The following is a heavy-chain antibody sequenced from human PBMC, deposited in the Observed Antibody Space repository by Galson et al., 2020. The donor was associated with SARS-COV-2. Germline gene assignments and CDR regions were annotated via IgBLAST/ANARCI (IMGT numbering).Heavy chain of an antibody. D-gene: IGHD6-19*01. V-gene: IGHV3-30-3*01. CDR3: ARDTMIITVAGGLWFDP. Sequence: TGGSLRLSCAVSGLTFSSYAMHWVRQAPGKGLEWVAVILYDGSNKYYADSVKGRFTISRDNSKNTLYLQMNSLRVEDTAVYFCARDTMIITVAGGLWFDPWGQGTLVTVSS. CDR1: GLTFSSYA. J-gene: IGHJ5*02. CDR2: ILYDGSNK.